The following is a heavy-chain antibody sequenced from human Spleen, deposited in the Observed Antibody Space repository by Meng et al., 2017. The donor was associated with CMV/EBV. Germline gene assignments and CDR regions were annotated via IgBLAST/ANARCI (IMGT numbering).Heavy chain of an antibody. D-gene: IGHD3-22*01. CDR2: INSDGSST. CDR3: ARGAYYYDSSGYQKDY. CDR1: FHFSSYW. Sequence: FHFSSYWMHWVRQAPGKGLVWVSRINSDGSSTSYADSVQGRFTISRDNAKNTLYLLMNSLRAEDTAVYYCARGAYYYDSSGYQKDYWGQGTLVTVSS. V-gene: IGHV3-74*01. J-gene: IGHJ4*02.